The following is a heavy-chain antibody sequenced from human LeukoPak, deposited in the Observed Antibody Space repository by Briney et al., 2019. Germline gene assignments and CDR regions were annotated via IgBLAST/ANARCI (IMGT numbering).Heavy chain of an antibody. CDR3: ARTRRERPKNYYYYMDV. J-gene: IGHJ6*03. V-gene: IGHV1-69*13. CDR2: IIPIFGTA. D-gene: IGHD1-26*01. Sequence: SVKVSCKASGGTFSSYAISWVRQAPGQGLEWMGGIIPIFGTANYAQKFQGRVTITADESTGTAYMELSSLRSEDTAVYYCARTRRERPKNYYYYMDVWGKGTTVTVSS. CDR1: GGTFSSYA.